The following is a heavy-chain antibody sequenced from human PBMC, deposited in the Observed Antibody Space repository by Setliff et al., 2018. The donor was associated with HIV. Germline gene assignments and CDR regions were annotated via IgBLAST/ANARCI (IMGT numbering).Heavy chain of an antibody. V-gene: IGHV3-74*01. CDR1: GFTFSNYW. Sequence: PGGSLRLSCAASGFTFSNYWMHWVRQAPGKGLVWVSCINTDGSNTSYADSVKGRFTISRDNAKNTLYLQMNSLRAEDTAVYYCARRYSGWFDYWGQGTLVTVSS. D-gene: IGHD6-19*01. CDR3: ARRYSGWFDY. CDR2: INTDGSNT. J-gene: IGHJ4*02.